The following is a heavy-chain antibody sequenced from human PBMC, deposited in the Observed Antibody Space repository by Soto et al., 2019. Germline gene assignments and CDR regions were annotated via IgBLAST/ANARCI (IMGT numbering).Heavy chain of an antibody. CDR1: GFTFSNHA. CDR2: ISGSGDST. Sequence: GGSLKLSCAASGFTFSNHAMNCVRVAPGKGLELVSGISGSGDSTSYGASVKGRFTISRDNSKNTLYLQMNSLRADDTAVYFCAKGHDFWSGYSYFYGMYVWGQVTTVTVSS. D-gene: IGHD3-3*01. J-gene: IGHJ6*02. V-gene: IGHV3-23*01. CDR3: AKGHDFWSGYSYFYGMYV.